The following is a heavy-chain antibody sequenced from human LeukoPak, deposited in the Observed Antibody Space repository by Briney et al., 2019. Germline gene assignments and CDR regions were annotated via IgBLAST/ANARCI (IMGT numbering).Heavy chain of an antibody. Sequence: SETLSLTCTVSGGSISSYYWNWIRQPPGKGLEWIGSISYSGSTKYNPSLESRVTISVDTSKNQTSLKLSSVTAADTTVYYCARAPERWYSYGSYTYYYMDVWGKGTTVTVSS. J-gene: IGHJ6*03. CDR1: GGSISSYY. D-gene: IGHD5-18*01. V-gene: IGHV4-59*01. CDR3: ARAPERWYSYGSYTYYYMDV. CDR2: ISYSGST.